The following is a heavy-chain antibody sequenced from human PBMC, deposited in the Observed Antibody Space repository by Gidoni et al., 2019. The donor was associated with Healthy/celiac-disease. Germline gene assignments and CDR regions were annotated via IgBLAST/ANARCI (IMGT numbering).Heavy chain of an antibody. CDR3: ARLSDIVVVVAAPAGDAFDI. CDR2: IYPGDSDT. Sequence: EVQLVQSGAEVKKPGESLKISCKGSGYSFTSYWIGWVRQMPGKGLEWMGIIYPGDSDTRYSPSFQGQVTISADKSISTAYLQWSSLKASDTAMYYCARLSDIVVVVAAPAGDAFDIWGQGTMVTVSS. V-gene: IGHV5-51*01. J-gene: IGHJ3*02. D-gene: IGHD2-15*01. CDR1: GYSFTSYW.